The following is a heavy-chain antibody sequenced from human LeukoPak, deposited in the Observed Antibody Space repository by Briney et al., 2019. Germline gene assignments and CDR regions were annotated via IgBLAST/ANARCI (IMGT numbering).Heavy chain of an antibody. CDR2: INHSGST. D-gene: IGHD6-6*01. CDR3: ARGGIAARP. Sequence: KTSETLSLTCAVYGGSFSGYYWSWIRQPPGKGLEWIGEINHSGSTNYNPSLKSRVTISVDTSKNQFSLKPSSVTAADTAVYYCARGGIAARPWGQGTLVTVSS. V-gene: IGHV4-34*01. CDR1: GGSFSGYY. J-gene: IGHJ5*02.